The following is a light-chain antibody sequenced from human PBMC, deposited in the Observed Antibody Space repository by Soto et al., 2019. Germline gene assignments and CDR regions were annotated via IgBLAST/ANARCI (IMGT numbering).Light chain of an antibody. Sequence: QSVLTQPPSASGAPGQRVTISCSGSSSNIGRNAVNWYRQLPGTAPRLLIYTNDLRPSGVPDRFSASRSGTSASLAISGLRSEDEADYYCVAWDDGLSGLVFGTGTKLTVL. CDR2: TND. CDR1: SSNIGRNA. J-gene: IGLJ1*01. V-gene: IGLV1-47*02. CDR3: VAWDDGLSGLV.